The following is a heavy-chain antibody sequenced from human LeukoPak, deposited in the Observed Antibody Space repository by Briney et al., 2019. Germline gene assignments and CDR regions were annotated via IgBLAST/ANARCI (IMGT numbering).Heavy chain of an antibody. CDR3: ARARIAAAGLPDY. CDR1: GFTFSSYE. CDR2: ISSSSSYI. Sequence: GGSLRLSCAASGFTFSSYEMNWVRQAPGKGLEWVSSISSSSSYIYYADSVKGRFTISRDNAKNSLYLQMNSLRAEDTAVYYCARARIAAAGLPDYWGQGTLVTVSS. D-gene: IGHD6-13*01. V-gene: IGHV3-21*01. J-gene: IGHJ4*02.